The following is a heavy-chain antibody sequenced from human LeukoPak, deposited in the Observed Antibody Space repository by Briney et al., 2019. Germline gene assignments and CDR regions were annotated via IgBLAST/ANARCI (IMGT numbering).Heavy chain of an antibody. CDR3: ARDRQQLVRGDYFDY. Sequence: SETLSLTCTVSGDSISNSIWWSWLRQPPGKGLEWIGEVDHTGNTNYRPSLDSRVTLSIDTSKNHFSLTLTSVTAADTAMYYCARDRQQLVRGDYFDYWGPGTLVTVSS. D-gene: IGHD6-13*01. CDR2: VDHTGNT. J-gene: IGHJ4*02. V-gene: IGHV4-4*02. CDR1: GDSISNSIW.